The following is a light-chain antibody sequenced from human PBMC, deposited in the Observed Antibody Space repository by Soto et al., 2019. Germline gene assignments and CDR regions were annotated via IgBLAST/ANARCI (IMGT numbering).Light chain of an antibody. J-gene: IGLJ3*02. Sequence: QSALTQPASVSGSPGQSITISCTGTSSDIGDYNYVSWYQQHPDKAPKLMISDVSNRPSGVSNRFSGAKSGNTASLTISGRQAEDEADYYCISYTSSSTFWVFGGGTKLTVL. CDR1: SSDIGDYNY. V-gene: IGLV2-14*03. CDR2: DVS. CDR3: ISYTSSSTFWV.